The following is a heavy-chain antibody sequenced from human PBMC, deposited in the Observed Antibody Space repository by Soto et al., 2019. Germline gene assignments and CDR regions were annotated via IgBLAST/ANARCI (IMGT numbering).Heavy chain of an antibody. CDR2: ISAYNGHT. J-gene: IGHJ4*02. V-gene: IGHV1-18*01. D-gene: IGHD7-27*01. CDR1: GYTFTTYG. CDR3: ARGPRNWGVDY. Sequence: ASVKVSCKASGYTFTTYGISWVRQAPGQGLEWMGWISAYNGHTNYAQQLQGRVTMTTDTSTSTAYMELRSLRSDDTAVYYCARGPRNWGVDYWGQGTLVTVSS.